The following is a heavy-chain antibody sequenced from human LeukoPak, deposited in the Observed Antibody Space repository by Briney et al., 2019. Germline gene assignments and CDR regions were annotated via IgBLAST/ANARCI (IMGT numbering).Heavy chain of an antibody. CDR2: MNPNSGNT. CDR3: AIRGERLLYSPLDY. CDR1: GYTFTSYD. V-gene: IGHV1-8*01. D-gene: IGHD3-3*01. Sequence: ASVKVSCKASGYTFTSYDINWVRQATGQGLEWMGWMNPNSGNTGYAQKFQGRVTMTRNTSISTAYMELSSLRSEDTAVYYCAIRGERLLYSPLDYWGQGTLVTVSS. J-gene: IGHJ4*02.